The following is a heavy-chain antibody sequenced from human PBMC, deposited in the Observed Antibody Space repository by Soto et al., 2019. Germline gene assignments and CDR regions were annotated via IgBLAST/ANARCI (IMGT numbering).Heavy chain of an antibody. D-gene: IGHD6-13*01. J-gene: IGHJ6*02. CDR1: GYSFTSYW. V-gene: IGHV5-10-1*01. CDR2: IDPSDSYT. CDR3: ARHAAAGSYYYYGMDV. Sequence: GESLKISCHGSGYSFTSYWISWVRQMPGKGLEWMGRIDPSDSYTNYSPSFQGHVTISADKSISTAYLQWSSLKASDTAMYYCARHAAAGSYYYYGMDVWGQGTTVTVSS.